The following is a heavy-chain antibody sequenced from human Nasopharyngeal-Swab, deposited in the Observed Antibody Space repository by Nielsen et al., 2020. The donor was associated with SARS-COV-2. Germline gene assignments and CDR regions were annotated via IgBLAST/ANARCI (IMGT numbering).Heavy chain of an antibody. CDR2: IKQDGSEK. V-gene: IGHV3-7*04. J-gene: IGHJ4*02. D-gene: IGHD3-10*01. Sequence: GESLKISCAASGFTFSTYWMSWVRQAPGKGLEWVANIKQDGSEKYYVDSVKGRFIISRDNAKNSLYLQMNSLRAEDTAVYYCARARFGSGNYYGFDYWGQGTLVTVSS. CDR1: GFTFSTYW. CDR3: ARARFGSGNYYGFDY.